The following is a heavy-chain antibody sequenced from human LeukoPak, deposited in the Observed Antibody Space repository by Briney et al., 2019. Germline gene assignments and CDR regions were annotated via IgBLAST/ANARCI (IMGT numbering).Heavy chain of an antibody. CDR1: GYTFTNYH. Sequence: GASVRVSCKASGYTFTNYHIAWVRQAPGQGLEWMGWVSTNDGNTVYAQRLQGRVTMTIDTSTSVAYMELRSLTSDDTAAYYCTRAPPGMTMMTDYWGQGTLVTVSS. V-gene: IGHV1-18*01. D-gene: IGHD3-22*01. J-gene: IGHJ4*02. CDR2: VSTNDGNT. CDR3: TRAPPGMTMMTDY.